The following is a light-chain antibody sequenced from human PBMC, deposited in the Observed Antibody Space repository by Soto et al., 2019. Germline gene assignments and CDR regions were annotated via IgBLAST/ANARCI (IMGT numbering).Light chain of an antibody. J-gene: IGLJ1*01. CDR2: EVS. CDR3: SSYAGSNNYV. Sequence: QSALTQPPSASGSPGQSVTISCTGTSSGVGGYNYVSWYQQHPGNAPKLMIYEVSKRPSGVPDRFSGSKSGNTASLTVSGLQAEDEADYYCSSYAGSNNYVFGTGTKVTVL. V-gene: IGLV2-8*01. CDR1: SSGVGGYNY.